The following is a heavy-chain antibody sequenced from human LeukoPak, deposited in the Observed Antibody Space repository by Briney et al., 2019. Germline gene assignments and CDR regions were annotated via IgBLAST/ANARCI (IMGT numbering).Heavy chain of an antibody. Sequence: SETLSLTYAVSGGSLSRGCSLCAWIRQPPGKGLEWIGNIYYSGSTYYNPSLKSRVTMSVDTSKNQFYLKLSSVTAADTAVYYCATYQLGTNSGFVDWGQGTLVTVSS. CDR2: IYYSGST. D-gene: IGHD1-14*01. CDR1: GGSLSRGCSL. V-gene: IGHV4-39*01. J-gene: IGHJ4*02. CDR3: ATYQLGTNSGFVD.